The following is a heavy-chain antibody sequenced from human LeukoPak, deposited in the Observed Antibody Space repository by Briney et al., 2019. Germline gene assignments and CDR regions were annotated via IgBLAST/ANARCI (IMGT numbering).Heavy chain of an antibody. Sequence: SETLSLTCTVSGGSISSSSYFWGWIRQPPGRGPEWIGGRYYSGNTYYNPSLKSRVTISVGTSENQFSLKLRSVTAADTAVYYCATSHDYGDYWGQGTLVTVSS. V-gene: IGHV4-39*01. CDR2: RYYSGNT. J-gene: IGHJ4*02. CDR3: ATSHDYGDY. CDR1: GGSISSSSYF.